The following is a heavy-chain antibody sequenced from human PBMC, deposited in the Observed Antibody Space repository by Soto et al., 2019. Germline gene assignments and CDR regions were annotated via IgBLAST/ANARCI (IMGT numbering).Heavy chain of an antibody. Sequence: SETLSLTCGFYNGSFIDYFWKWIRQPPGKGLEWIGEIKESGFATYNPSLKRRVTMSVDTANNQFSLKVTSVTADDTAVYYCAKDYSYDSPGYKRFDYWGQGTLVTVSS. D-gene: IGHD3-22*01. CDR3: AKDYSYDSPGYKRFDY. CDR2: IKESGFA. V-gene: IGHV4-34*01. J-gene: IGHJ4*02. CDR1: NGSFIDYF.